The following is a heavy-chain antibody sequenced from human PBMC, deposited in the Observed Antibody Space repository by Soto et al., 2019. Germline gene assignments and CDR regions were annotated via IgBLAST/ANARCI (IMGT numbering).Heavy chain of an antibody. CDR2: IYHSGST. Sequence: SETRSLTCAVSGGSISSSNWWSWVRQPPGKGLEWIGEIYHSGSTNYNPSLKSRVTISVDKSKNQFSLKLSSVTAADTAVYYCARVIAAAVNWFDPWGQGTLVTVSS. D-gene: IGHD6-13*01. J-gene: IGHJ5*02. CDR3: ARVIAAAVNWFDP. CDR1: GGSISSSNW. V-gene: IGHV4-4*02.